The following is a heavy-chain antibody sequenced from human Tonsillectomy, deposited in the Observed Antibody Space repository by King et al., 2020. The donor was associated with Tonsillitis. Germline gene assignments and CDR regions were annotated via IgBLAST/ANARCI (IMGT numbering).Heavy chain of an antibody. D-gene: IGHD3-10*01. J-gene: IGHJ4*02. V-gene: IGHV3-30-3*01. CDR1: GFTFSSYA. CDR3: ARSAVTMVRGVIVD. Sequence: VQLVESGGGVVQPGRSLRLSCAASGFTFSSYAMHWVRQAPGKGLEWVAVISYDGSNKYYADSVKGRFTISRDNSKNTLYLQMNSLRAEDTAVYYCARSAVTMVRGVIVDLGQGTLVTVSS. CDR2: ISYDGSNK.